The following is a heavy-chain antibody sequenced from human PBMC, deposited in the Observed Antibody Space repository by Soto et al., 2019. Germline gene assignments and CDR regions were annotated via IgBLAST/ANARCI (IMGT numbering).Heavy chain of an antibody. D-gene: IGHD4-17*01. CDR1: GGTFSSYA. Sequence: SVKVSCKASGGTFSSYAISWVRQAPGQGLEWMGGIIPIFGTANYAQKFQGRVTITADESTSTAYMELSGLRSEDTAVYYCARDHRSNGDSYFDYWGQGTLVTVSS. CDR3: ARDHRSNGDSYFDY. V-gene: IGHV1-69*13. CDR2: IIPIFGTA. J-gene: IGHJ4*02.